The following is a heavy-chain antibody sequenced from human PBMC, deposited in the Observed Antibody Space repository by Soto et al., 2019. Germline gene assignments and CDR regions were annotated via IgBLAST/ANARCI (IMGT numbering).Heavy chain of an antibody. CDR2: IYHSGTT. Sequence: QVLLQESGPRLVKPSQTLSLTCSVSGGSIDNAPYYWSWIRPLPGKGPELIGYIYHSGTTYFSPSLKSRVSMSIDTSMNQFSLEMTSLTAADTGIYYCARATAYYCPNSDCGFFFGHWGRGALVAVSS. CDR1: GGSIDNAPYY. J-gene: IGHJ4*02. CDR3: ARATAYYCPNSDCGFFFGH. V-gene: IGHV4-31*02. D-gene: IGHD2-8*01.